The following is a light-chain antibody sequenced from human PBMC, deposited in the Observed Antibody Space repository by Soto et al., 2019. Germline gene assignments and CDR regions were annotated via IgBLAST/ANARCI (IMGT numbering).Light chain of an antibody. CDR3: QHYHSSPIS. CDR1: QAISSY. Sequence: DIQLTQAPSFLSASAGDRVSITCRASQAISSYLAWYQQKPGRAPKLLIYAASTLQSGVPSRFSGSGSGTDFTLTITRLEPEDFAVFYCQHYHSSPISFGQGTKVDI. CDR2: AAS. J-gene: IGKJ1*01. V-gene: IGKV1-9*01.